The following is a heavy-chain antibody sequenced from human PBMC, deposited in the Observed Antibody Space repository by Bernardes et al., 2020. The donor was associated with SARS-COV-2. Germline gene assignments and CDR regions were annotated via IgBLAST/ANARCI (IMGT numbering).Heavy chain of an antibody. CDR3: ARGPRMYYYDSIDY. CDR2: ISSSSSYI. J-gene: IGHJ4*02. D-gene: IGHD3-22*01. V-gene: IGHV3-21*01. Sequence: GGSLRLSCAASGFTFSSYSMNWVRQAPGKGLEWVSSISSSSSYIYYADSVKGRFTISRDNAKNSLYLQMNSLRAEDTAVYYCARGPRMYYYDSIDYWGQGTLVTVSS. CDR1: GFTFSSYS.